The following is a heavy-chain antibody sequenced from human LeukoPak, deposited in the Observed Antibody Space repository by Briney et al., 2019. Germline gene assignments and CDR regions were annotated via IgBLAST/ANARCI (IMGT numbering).Heavy chain of an antibody. V-gene: IGHV1-69*06. Sequence: ASVKVSCKASGGTFSSYAISWVRQAPGQGLEWMGGIIPIFGTANYAQKFQGRVTMTEDTSTDTAYMELSSLRSEDTAVYYCATSYYYDSSGYYARYVTDYWGQGTLVTVPS. D-gene: IGHD3-22*01. J-gene: IGHJ4*02. CDR1: GGTFSSYA. CDR2: IIPIFGTA. CDR3: ATSYYYDSSGYYARYVTDY.